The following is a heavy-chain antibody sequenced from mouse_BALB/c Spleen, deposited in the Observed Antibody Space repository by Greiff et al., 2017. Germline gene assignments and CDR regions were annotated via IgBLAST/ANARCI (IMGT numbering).Heavy chain of an antibody. CDR3: ARSGDYDGRDGFDY. Sequence: QVQLKQSGPELVKPGASVKISCKASGYTFTNYWLGWVKQRPGHGLEWIGDIYPGGGYTNYNEKFKGKATLTADTSSSTAYMQLSSLTSEDSAVYFCARSGDYDGRDGFDYWGQGTTLTVSS. CDR2: IYPGGGYT. D-gene: IGHD2-4*01. CDR1: GYTFTNYW. J-gene: IGHJ2*01. V-gene: IGHV1-63*02.